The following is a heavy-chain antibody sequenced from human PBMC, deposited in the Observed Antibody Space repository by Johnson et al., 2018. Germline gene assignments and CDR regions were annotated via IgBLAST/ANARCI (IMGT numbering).Heavy chain of an antibody. CDR2: ITQDGSER. CDR3: ARDMVVTMVRGRTYSYYYMGG. J-gene: IGHJ6*03. V-gene: IGHV3-7*01. Sequence: VQLVQSGGGLVQPGGSLRLSCAASGFTFSNCWMTWVRQAPGKGVEWVANITQDGSERYYVGSARGRFTISRDNAKNTLHLQMNSLRAEDTAVYYGARDMVVTMVRGRTYSYYYMGGWGKGATVTVSS. CDR1: GFTFSNCW. D-gene: IGHD3-10*01.